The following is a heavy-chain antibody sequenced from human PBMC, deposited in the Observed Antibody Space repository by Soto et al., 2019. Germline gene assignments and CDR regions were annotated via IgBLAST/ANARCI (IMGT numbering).Heavy chain of an antibody. CDR2: IYYSGST. J-gene: IGHJ5*02. D-gene: IGHD3-10*01. V-gene: IGHV4-61*08. CDR3: AVTKRSGTFGDWFDP. Sequence: SETLSLTCAVSGGSISSGGYSWSWILQPPGKGLEWIGYIYYSGSTNYNPSLKSRVTISVDTSKNQFSLKLSSVTAADTAVYYCAVTKRSGTFGDWFDPWGQGTLVTVSS. CDR1: GGSISSGGYS.